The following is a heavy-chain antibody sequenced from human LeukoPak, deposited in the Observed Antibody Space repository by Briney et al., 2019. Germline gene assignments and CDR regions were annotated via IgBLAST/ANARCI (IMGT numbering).Heavy chain of an antibody. CDR2: IYYSGST. CDR1: GGSVSSDTHY. D-gene: IGHD2-15*01. J-gene: IGHJ3*02. CDR3: ARAEVVVAATHWSSGPFDAFDI. Sequence: SETLSLTCTVSGGSVSSDTHYWSWIRQPPGKGLEWIGYIYYSGSTNSNPSLKSRVTLSVDTSRNQFSLRLSSVTAADTAIYYCARAEVVVAATHWSSGPFDAFDIWGQGTMVTVSS. V-gene: IGHV4-61*01.